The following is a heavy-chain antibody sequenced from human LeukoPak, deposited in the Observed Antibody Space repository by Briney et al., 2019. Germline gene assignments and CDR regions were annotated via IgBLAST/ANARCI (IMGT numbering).Heavy chain of an antibody. Sequence: SETLSLTCTVSGYSISSGFYWGWIRQPPGKGLEWIGSIYSSGSTNYNPSLKSRVTISVDRSKNQFSLKLSSVTAADTAVYYCARDYYGSGTDLDYWGQGTLVTVSS. CDR2: IYSSGST. CDR1: GYSISSGFY. J-gene: IGHJ4*02. CDR3: ARDYYGSGTDLDY. D-gene: IGHD3-10*01. V-gene: IGHV4-38-2*02.